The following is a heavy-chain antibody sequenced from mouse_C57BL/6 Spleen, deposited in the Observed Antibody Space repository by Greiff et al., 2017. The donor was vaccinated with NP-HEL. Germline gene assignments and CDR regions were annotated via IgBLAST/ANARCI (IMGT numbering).Heavy chain of an antibody. CDR2: INPNNGGT. CDR1: GYTFTDYY. Sequence: EVQLQQSGPELVKPGASVKISCKASGYTFTDYYMNWVKQSHGKSLEWIGDINPNNGGTSYNQKFKGKATLTVDKSSSTAYMELRSLTSEDSAVYYCYSNYDLYWGQGTTLTVSS. V-gene: IGHV1-26*01. D-gene: IGHD2-5*01. J-gene: IGHJ2*01. CDR3: YSNYDLY.